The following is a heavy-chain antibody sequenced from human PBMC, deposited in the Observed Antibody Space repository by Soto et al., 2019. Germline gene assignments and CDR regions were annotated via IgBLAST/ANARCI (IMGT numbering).Heavy chain of an antibody. CDR3: ARESYSGSYYLDY. Sequence: EVQLLESGGGLVQPGGSLRLSCAASGFTFSSYAMSWVRQAPGKGLEWVSYISSSSSTIYSADSVKGRFTTSRDNAKNSLYLQLNSLRDEDTAAYYCARESYSGSYYLDYWGQGTLVTVSS. CDR2: ISSSSSTI. V-gene: IGHV3-48*02. CDR1: GFTFSSYA. D-gene: IGHD1-26*01. J-gene: IGHJ4*02.